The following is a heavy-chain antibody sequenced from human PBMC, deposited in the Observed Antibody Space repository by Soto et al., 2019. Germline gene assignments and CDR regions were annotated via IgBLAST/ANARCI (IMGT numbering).Heavy chain of an antibody. V-gene: IGHV4-31*01. Sequence: QVQLQESGPGLVKASQTLSLTCNVSGGSISSGGYYWTWIRQHPGKGLEWIGNIHHSGSTFYNPSLESLVAISADTSELKFSLQLSSVTAAETTVYFCVRGVLSWGQGKVVTAPS. CDR1: GGSISSGGYY. CDR2: IHHSGST. J-gene: IGHJ1*01. CDR3: VRGVLS. D-gene: IGHD2-8*02.